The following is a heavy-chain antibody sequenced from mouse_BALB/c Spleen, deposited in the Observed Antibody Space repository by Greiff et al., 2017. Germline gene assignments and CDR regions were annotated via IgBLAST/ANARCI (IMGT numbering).Heavy chain of an antibody. Sequence: EVQLQESGGGLVKPGGSLKLSCAASGFTFSSYAMSWVRQTPEKRLEWVASISSGGSTYYPDSVKGRFTISRDNARNILYLQMSSLRSEDTAMYYCAREGYYGTLDYGGQGTTLTVSS. D-gene: IGHD1-1*01. V-gene: IGHV5-6-5*01. J-gene: IGHJ2*01. CDR3: AREGYYGTLDY. CDR1: GFTFSSYA. CDR2: ISSGGST.